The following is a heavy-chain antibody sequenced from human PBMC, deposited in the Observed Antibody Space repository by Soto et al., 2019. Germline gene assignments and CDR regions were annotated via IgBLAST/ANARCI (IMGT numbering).Heavy chain of an antibody. J-gene: IGHJ6*02. CDR1: GFTFSSYS. CDR3: ARKGYGDYGGMDV. D-gene: IGHD4-17*01. V-gene: IGHV3-21*02. CDR2: ISASISYI. Sequence: VQLVESGGGLVKPGGSLRLSCAASGFTFSSYSMNWVRQAPGKGLEWVSSISASISYIYYADSVKGRFTISRDNAKNSLYLQMNSLRAEDTAVYYCARKGYGDYGGMDVWGQGTTVTVSS.